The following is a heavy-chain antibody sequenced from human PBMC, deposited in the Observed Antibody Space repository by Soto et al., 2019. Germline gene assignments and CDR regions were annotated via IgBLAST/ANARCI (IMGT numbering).Heavy chain of an antibody. D-gene: IGHD2-2*01. V-gene: IGHV4-31*03. CDR2: IYYSGST. CDR1: GGSISSGGYY. Sequence: QVQLQESGPGLVKPSQTLSLTCTVSGGSISSGGYYWSWIRQHPGKGLEWIGYIYYSGSTYYNPSLKSRVTRSVDTSKNQFSLKLSSVTAADTAVYYCARGIVVVPAANGWFDPWGQGTLVTVSS. CDR3: ARGIVVVPAANGWFDP. J-gene: IGHJ5*02.